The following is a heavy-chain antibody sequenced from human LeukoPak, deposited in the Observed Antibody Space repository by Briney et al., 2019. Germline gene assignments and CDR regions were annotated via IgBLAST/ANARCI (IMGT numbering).Heavy chain of an antibody. CDR1: GFTFSTYG. D-gene: IGHD6-13*01. Sequence: GGSLRLSCATSGFTFSTYGMHWVRQAPGKGPEWVAVISYDGRSKFYVDSVKGRFTISRDNSENTLYLQMNSLRTEDTAVYYCAREGIAAAGKPGHAFDIWGQGTMVTVSS. V-gene: IGHV3-30*03. CDR3: AREGIAAAGKPGHAFDI. CDR2: ISYDGRSK. J-gene: IGHJ3*02.